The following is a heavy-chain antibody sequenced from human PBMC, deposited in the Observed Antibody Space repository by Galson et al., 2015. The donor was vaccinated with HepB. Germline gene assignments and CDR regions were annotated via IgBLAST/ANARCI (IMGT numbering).Heavy chain of an antibody. Sequence: SVKVSCKASGGTFSSYAISWVRQAPGQGLEWMGGIIPIFGTANYAQKFQGRVTITADESTSTAYMELSSLRSEDTAVYYCAREDTAMDNMVDYWGQGTLVTVSS. J-gene: IGHJ4*02. D-gene: IGHD5-18*01. CDR2: IIPIFGTA. V-gene: IGHV1-69*13. CDR1: GGTFSSYA. CDR3: AREDTAMDNMVDY.